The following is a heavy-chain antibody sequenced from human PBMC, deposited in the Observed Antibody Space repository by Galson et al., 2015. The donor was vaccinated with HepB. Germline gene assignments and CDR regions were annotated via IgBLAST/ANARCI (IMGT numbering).Heavy chain of an antibody. CDR3: ARGDILTGSNYYYYGMDV. V-gene: IGHV3-33*01. Sequence: SLRLSCAASGFTFSSYGMHWVRQAPGKGLEWVAVIWYDGSNKYYADSVKGQYYADSVKGRFTISRDNSKTTLYLQMNSLRAEDTAVYYCARGDILTGSNYYYYGMDVWGQGTTVTVSS. CDR1: GFTFSSYG. D-gene: IGHD3-9*01. CDR2: IWYDGSNKYYADSVKGQ. J-gene: IGHJ6*02.